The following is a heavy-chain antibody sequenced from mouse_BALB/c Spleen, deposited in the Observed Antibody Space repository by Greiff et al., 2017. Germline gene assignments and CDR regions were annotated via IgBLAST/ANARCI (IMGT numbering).Heavy chain of an antibody. V-gene: IGHV1S137*01. Sequence: QVQLQQSGAELVRPGVSVKISCKGSGYTFTDYAMHWVKQSHAKSLEWIGVISTYYGDASYNQKFKGKATMTVDKSSSTAYMELARLTSEDSAIYYCARSITTVRGYYAMDYWGQGTSVTVSS. J-gene: IGHJ4*01. CDR1: GYTFTDYA. CDR2: ISTYYGDA. CDR3: ARSITTVRGYYAMDY. D-gene: IGHD1-1*01.